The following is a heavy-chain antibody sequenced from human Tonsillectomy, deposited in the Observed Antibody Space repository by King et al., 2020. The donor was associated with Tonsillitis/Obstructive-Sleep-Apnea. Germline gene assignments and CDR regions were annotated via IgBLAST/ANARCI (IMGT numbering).Heavy chain of an antibody. Sequence: VQLQQWGAGLLKPSETLSLTCAVYGGSFSSYYWSWIRQPPGKGLEWIGEINHSGSTNYNPSLKSRVTISVDTSKSQFSLKVSSVTAADTAVYYCARGPGYCTSTSCYGHYYYYYGMDVWGQGTTVTVSS. J-gene: IGHJ6*02. D-gene: IGHD2-2*01. CDR1: GGSFSSYY. V-gene: IGHV4-34*01. CDR3: ARGPGYCTSTSCYGHYYYYYGMDV. CDR2: INHSGST.